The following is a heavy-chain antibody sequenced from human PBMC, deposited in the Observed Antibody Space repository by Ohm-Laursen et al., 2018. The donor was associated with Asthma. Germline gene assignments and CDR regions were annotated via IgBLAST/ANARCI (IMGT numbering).Heavy chain of an antibody. CDR3: AKERSSSWPF. CDR1: GFTFSSYG. Sequence: SLRLSCAAPGFTFSSYGMHWVRQAPGKGLEWVAVISYDGSNKYYADSVRARFTISRDNSKNTLYLQMNSLRAEDTAVYYCAKERSSSWPFWGQGTLVTVSS. D-gene: IGHD6-13*01. V-gene: IGHV3-30*18. CDR2: ISYDGSNK. J-gene: IGHJ4*02.